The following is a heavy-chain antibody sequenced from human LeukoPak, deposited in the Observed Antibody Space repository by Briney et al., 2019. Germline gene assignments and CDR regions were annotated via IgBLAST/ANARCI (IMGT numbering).Heavy chain of an antibody. Sequence: SETLSLTCTVSGGSVSSGSYYWSWIRQPPGKGLEWIGYIYYSGSTNYNPSLKSRVTISVDTSKNQFSLKLSSVTAADTAVYYCARDQACSGGSCHDYWGQGTLVTVSS. D-gene: IGHD2-15*01. CDR3: ARDQACSGGSCHDY. V-gene: IGHV4-61*01. CDR1: GGSVSSGSYY. J-gene: IGHJ4*02. CDR2: IYYSGST.